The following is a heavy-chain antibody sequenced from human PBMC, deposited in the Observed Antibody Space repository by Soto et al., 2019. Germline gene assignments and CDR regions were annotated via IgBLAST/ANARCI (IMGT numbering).Heavy chain of an antibody. V-gene: IGHV1-18*01. CDR1: GYTFTSYG. CDR3: ARDRGLAARYYYYYGMDV. CDR2: ISAYNGNT. D-gene: IGHD6-6*01. J-gene: IGHJ6*02. Sequence: ASVKVSCKASGYTFTSYGISWVRQAPGQGLEWMGWISAYNGNTNYAQKLQGRVTMTTDTSTSTAYMELRSLRSDDTAVYYCARDRGLAARYYYYYGMDVWGQGTTVTVS.